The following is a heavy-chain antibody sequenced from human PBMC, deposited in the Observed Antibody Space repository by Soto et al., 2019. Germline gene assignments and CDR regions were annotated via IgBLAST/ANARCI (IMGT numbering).Heavy chain of an antibody. Sequence: EVQLLESGGGLVQPGGSLRLSCAASGFTFSSYAMGWVRQAPGKGLEWVSAISGSGGSTYYADSVKGRFTISRDNSKNTLYLQMNSLRAEDTAVYYCAKDHHSSSSYPNWFDPWGQGTLVTVSS. J-gene: IGHJ5*02. CDR2: ISGSGGST. V-gene: IGHV3-23*01. CDR1: GFTFSSYA. D-gene: IGHD6-6*01. CDR3: AKDHHSSSSYPNWFDP.